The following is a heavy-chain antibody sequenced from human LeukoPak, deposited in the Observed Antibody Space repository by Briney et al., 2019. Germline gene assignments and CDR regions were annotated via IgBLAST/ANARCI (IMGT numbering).Heavy chain of an antibody. Sequence: GRSLRLSCAASGFTFSSYAMHWVRQAPGKGLEWVAVISYDGSNKYYADSVKGRFTISRDNSKNTLYLQMNSLRAEDTAVYYCAKENYGSGSYYAQYWIDYWGQGTLVTVSS. D-gene: IGHD3-10*01. J-gene: IGHJ4*02. CDR3: AKENYGSGSYYAQYWIDY. CDR2: ISYDGSNK. V-gene: IGHV3-30-3*01. CDR1: GFTFSSYA.